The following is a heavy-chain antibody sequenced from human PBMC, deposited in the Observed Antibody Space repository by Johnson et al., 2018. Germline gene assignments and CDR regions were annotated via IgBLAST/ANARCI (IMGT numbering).Heavy chain of an antibody. Sequence: VQLVESGGGLVQPGGSLRLSCTASGFTFSNYWMRWVRQAPGKGLEWVAYIKPDGSEKSYVDSVKGRFTIFRDNAKNSLYLQMDSLRAEDTAVYYCARDPYVGVAFDIWGQGTMVTVSS. CDR1: GFTFSNYW. D-gene: IGHD3-16*01. J-gene: IGHJ3*02. CDR3: ARDPYVGVAFDI. CDR2: IKPDGSEK. V-gene: IGHV3-7*01.